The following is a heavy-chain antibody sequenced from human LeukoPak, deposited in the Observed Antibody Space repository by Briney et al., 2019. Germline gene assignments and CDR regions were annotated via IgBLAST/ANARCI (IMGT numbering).Heavy chain of an antibody. CDR2: IYYSGST. D-gene: IGHD1-26*01. J-gene: IGHJ4*02. CDR1: GGSISSGDYY. V-gene: IGHV4-30-4*01. CDR3: ARLPYGATVPTYFDY. Sequence: PSETLSLTCTVSGGSISSGDYYWSWIRQPPGKGLEWIGYIYYSGSTYYNPSLKSRVTISVDTSKNQFSLKLSSVTAADTAVYYCARLPYGATVPTYFDYWGQGTRVTVSS.